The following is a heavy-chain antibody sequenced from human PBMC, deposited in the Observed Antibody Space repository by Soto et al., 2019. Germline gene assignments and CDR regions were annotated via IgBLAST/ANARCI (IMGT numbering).Heavy chain of an antibody. Sequence: GGSLRLSCAASGFTFSSYGMHWVRQAPGKGLEWVAVIWYDGSNKYYADSVKGRFTISRDNSKNTLYLQMYSLRAEDTAVYYCAIEGYSYGYYFEYWGQGTLVTVSS. J-gene: IGHJ4*02. CDR1: GFTFSSYG. CDR2: IWYDGSNK. D-gene: IGHD5-18*01. CDR3: AIEGYSYGYYFEY. V-gene: IGHV3-33*01.